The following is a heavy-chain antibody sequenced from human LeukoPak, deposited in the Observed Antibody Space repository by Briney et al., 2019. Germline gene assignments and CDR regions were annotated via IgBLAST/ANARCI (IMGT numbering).Heavy chain of an antibody. J-gene: IGHJ6*03. CDR3: ARGRNYGPKQYYYYYMDV. CDR1: GGSFSGYY. CDR2: INHSGST. Sequence: PSETLSLTCAVYGGSFSGYYWSWIRQPPGKGLEWIGEINHSGSTNYNPSLKSRVTISVDTSKNQFSLKLSSVTAADTAVYYCARGRNYGPKQYYYYYMDVWGKGTTVTVSS. D-gene: IGHD3-10*01. V-gene: IGHV4-34*01.